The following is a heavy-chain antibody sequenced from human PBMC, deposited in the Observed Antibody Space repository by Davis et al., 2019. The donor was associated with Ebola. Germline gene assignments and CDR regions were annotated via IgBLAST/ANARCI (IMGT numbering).Heavy chain of an antibody. Sequence: GESLKISCAASGFTFSDYYMSWIRQAPGKGLEWVSYISSSGSTIYYADSVKGRFTISRDNAKNSLYLQMNSLRAEDTAVYYCAKAFGSYYYYGMDVWGQGTTVTVSS. CDR2: ISSSGSTI. CDR1: GFTFSDYY. J-gene: IGHJ6*02. V-gene: IGHV3-11*01. CDR3: AKAFGSYYYYGMDV. D-gene: IGHD3-10*01.